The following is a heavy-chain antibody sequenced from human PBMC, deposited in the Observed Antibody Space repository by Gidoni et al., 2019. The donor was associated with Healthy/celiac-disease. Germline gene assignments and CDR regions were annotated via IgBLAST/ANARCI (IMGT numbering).Heavy chain of an antibody. Sequence: QMQLVQSGAEVKKTGSSVKVSCQASGDTFTYRYLHWVRQAPGQALEWMGWITPFNGNTNYAQKFQDRVTITRDRSMSTAYMELSSLRSEDTAMYYCAIAAAAEGWFDPWGQGTLVTVSS. V-gene: IGHV1-45*02. CDR2: ITPFNGNT. D-gene: IGHD6-13*01. CDR3: AIAAAAEGWFDP. J-gene: IGHJ5*02. CDR1: GDTFTYRY.